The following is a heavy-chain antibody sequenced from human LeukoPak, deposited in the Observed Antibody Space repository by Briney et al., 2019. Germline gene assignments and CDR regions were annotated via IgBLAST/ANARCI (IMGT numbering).Heavy chain of an antibody. Sequence: SETLSLTCTVSGGSISSSSYYWGWIRQPPGKGLEWIGSIYYCGTTYYNPSLKSRVTISVDTSKNQFSLKVSSVTAADTAVYYCARQGGHTYYYDNSAYYSPYYFDYWGQGTLVTVSS. V-gene: IGHV4-39*01. CDR1: GGSISSSSYY. CDR3: ARQGGHTYYYDNSAYYSPYYFDY. D-gene: IGHD3-22*01. J-gene: IGHJ4*02. CDR2: IYYCGTT.